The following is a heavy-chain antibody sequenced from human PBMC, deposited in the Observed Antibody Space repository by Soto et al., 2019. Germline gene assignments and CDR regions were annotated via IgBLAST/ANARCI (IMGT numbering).Heavy chain of an antibody. V-gene: IGHV4-59*08. D-gene: IGHD2-15*01. CDR3: ASRGTTTYCSGGSCYARGFDY. CDR2: IYHSGST. CDR1: GDSISSYY. J-gene: IGHJ4*02. Sequence: PSETLSLTCTVSGDSISSYYWSWIWQPPGKGLEWIGYIYHSGSTYYNPSLKSRVTISVDTSKNQFSLKLSSVTAADTAVYYCASRGTTTYCSGGSCYARGFDYWGQGTLVTVSS.